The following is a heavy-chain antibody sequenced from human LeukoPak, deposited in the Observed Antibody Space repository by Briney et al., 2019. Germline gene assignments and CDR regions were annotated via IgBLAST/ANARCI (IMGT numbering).Heavy chain of an antibody. D-gene: IGHD6-13*01. CDR3: ARDWGMGPSSSWA. CDR1: GYTFTSYG. CDR2: IIPIFGTA. J-gene: IGHJ5*02. V-gene: IGHV1-69*13. Sequence: SVKVSCKASGYTFTSYGISWERQAPGQGLGWMVGIIPIFGTANYAQKFQGRVTITADESTSTAYMELNSLRSEDTAMYYCARDWGMGPSSSWAWGQGNLVTVSS.